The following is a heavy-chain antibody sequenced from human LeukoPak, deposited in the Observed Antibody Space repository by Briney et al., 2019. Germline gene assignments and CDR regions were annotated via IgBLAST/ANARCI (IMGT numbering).Heavy chain of an antibody. V-gene: IGHV1-24*01. CDR3: ASTIPYYDSSGRKTQVAFDI. J-gene: IGHJ3*02. CDR2: FDPEDGET. CDR1: GYTLTELS. Sequence: GASVKVSCKVSGYTLTELSMHWVRQAPGKGLEWMGGFDPEDGETIYAQKFQGRVTMTEDTSTDTAYMELSSLRSEDTAVYYCASTIPYYDSSGRKTQVAFDIWGQGTMVTVSS. D-gene: IGHD3-22*01.